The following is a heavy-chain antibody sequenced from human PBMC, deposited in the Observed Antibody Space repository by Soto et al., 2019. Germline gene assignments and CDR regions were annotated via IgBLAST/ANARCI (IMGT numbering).Heavy chain of an antibody. CDR3: AKVGGLGGDNYDYGGYFDY. Sequence: PGGSLRLSCAASGFTFRSYAMSWVRQAPGKGLEWVSGISGSGGSTYYADSVKGRFTISRDNFKNTVYLQMNSLRAEDTAVYYCAKVGGLGGDNYDYGGYFDYWGQGTLVTVSS. CDR1: GFTFRSYA. D-gene: IGHD3-16*01. J-gene: IGHJ4*02. V-gene: IGHV3-23*01. CDR2: ISGSGGST.